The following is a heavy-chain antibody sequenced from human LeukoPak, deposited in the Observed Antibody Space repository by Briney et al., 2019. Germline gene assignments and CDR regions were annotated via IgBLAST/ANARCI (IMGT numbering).Heavy chain of an antibody. Sequence: HPGGSLRLSCAASGLTFHNTWMHWVRQAPGKGLVWVSRIKGDGITTTYADSVKGRFTISRDNAKNTLYLQMNSLRAEDTAVYYCARGSFGPDIWGQGTMVTVSS. CDR1: GLTFHNTW. CDR2: IKGDGITT. V-gene: IGHV3-74*01. D-gene: IGHD3/OR15-3a*01. J-gene: IGHJ3*02. CDR3: ARGSFGPDI.